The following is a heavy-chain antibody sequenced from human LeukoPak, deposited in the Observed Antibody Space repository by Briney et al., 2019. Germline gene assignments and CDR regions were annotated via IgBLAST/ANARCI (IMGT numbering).Heavy chain of an antibody. V-gene: IGHV4-39*07. CDR2: IYYSGST. Sequence: SETLSLTCTVSGGSINSSSYYWGWIRQPPGKGLEWIGSIYYSGSTYYNPSLKSRVTISVDTSKNQFSLKLSSVTAADTAVYYCARDLNFGIAARPYYFDYWGQGTLVTVSS. J-gene: IGHJ4*02. CDR3: ARDLNFGIAARPYYFDY. CDR1: GGSINSSSYY. D-gene: IGHD6-6*01.